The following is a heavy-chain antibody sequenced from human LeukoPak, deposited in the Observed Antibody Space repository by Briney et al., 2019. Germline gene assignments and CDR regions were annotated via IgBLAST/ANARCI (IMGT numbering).Heavy chain of an antibody. J-gene: IGHJ4*02. CDR3: ARGRGRFLEWLPEPHYFDY. CDR1: GGSFSGYY. Sequence: SETLSLTCAVYGGSFSGYYWSWIRQPPGKGLEWIGEINHSGSTNYNPSLKSRVTISVDTSKNQFSLRLSSVTAADTAVYYCARGRGRFLEWLPEPHYFDYWGQRTLVTVSS. CDR2: INHSGST. D-gene: IGHD3-3*01. V-gene: IGHV4-34*01.